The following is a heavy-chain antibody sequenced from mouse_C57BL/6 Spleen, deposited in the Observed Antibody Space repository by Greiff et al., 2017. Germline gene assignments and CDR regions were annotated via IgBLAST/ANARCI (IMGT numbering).Heavy chain of an antibody. J-gene: IGHJ1*03. Sequence: VKVVESGAELVKPGASVKISCKASGYAFSSYWMNWVKQRPGKGLEWIGQIYPGDGDTNYNGKFKGKATLTADKSSSTAYMQLSSLTSEDSAVYFCARWGDLWYFDVWGTGTTVTVSS. V-gene: IGHV1-80*01. CDR3: ARWGDLWYFDV. CDR1: GYAFSSYW. CDR2: IYPGDGDT.